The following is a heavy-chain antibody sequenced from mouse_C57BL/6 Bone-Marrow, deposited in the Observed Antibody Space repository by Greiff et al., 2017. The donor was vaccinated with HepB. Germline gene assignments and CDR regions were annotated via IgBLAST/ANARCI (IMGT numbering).Heavy chain of an antibody. CDR2: IRLKSDNYAT. CDR1: GFTFSNYW. J-gene: IGHJ3*01. V-gene: IGHV6-3*01. Sequence: EVKLMESGGGLVQPGGSMKLSCVASGFTFSNYWMNWVRQSPEKGLEWVAQIRLKSDNYATHYAESVKGRFTISRDDSKSSVYLQMNNLRAEDTGIYYCTGVYDYDGAWFAYWGQGTLVTVSA. CDR3: TGVYDYDGAWFAY. D-gene: IGHD2-4*01.